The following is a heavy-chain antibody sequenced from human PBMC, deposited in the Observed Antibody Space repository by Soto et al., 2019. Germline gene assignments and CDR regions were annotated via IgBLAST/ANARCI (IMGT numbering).Heavy chain of an antibody. CDR2: INPKSGGT. V-gene: IGHV1-2*04. CDR1: GYTFTSYG. J-gene: IGHJ6*02. CDR3: ARGDSTDCSNGVCSFFYNHDMDV. Sequence: ASVKVSCKASGYTFTSYGISWVRQAPGQGLEWLGRINPKSGGTSTAQKFQGWVTMTTDTSISTASMELTRLTSDDTAIYYCARGDSTDCSNGVCSFFYNHDMDVWGQGTTVTVSS. D-gene: IGHD2-8*01.